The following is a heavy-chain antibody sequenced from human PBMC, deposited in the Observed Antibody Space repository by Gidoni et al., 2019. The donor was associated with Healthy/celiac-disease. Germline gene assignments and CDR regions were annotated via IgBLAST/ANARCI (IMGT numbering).Heavy chain of an antibody. D-gene: IGHD2-2*01. Sequence: QVQLVQSGAEVKKPGSSVKVSCKASGGTFSSYAISWVRQAPGQGLEWMGGIIPIFGTANYAQKFQGRVTITADKSTSTAYMELSSLRSEDTAVYYCARVDIVVVPAGPRRGWFDPWGQGTLVTVSS. CDR2: IIPIFGTA. CDR1: GGTFSSYA. J-gene: IGHJ5*02. V-gene: IGHV1-69*06. CDR3: ARVDIVVVPAGPRRGWFDP.